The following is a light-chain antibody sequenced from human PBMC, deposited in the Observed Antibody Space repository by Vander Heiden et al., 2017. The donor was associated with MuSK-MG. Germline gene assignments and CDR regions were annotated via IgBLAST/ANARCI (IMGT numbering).Light chain of an antibody. CDR2: DNS. CDR1: SSNIGAGYD. J-gene: IGLJ1*01. CDR3: QSYDSSRSDSGV. Sequence: QSVLTPPPSVSGAPGQWVTISCTGTSSNIGAGYDVHCDQQHPETAAKLLIYDNSNRPSGVPDRCSGSKSGTSASLAITGLQAEDEADYYCQSYDSSRSDSGVFGTGTKVTVL. V-gene: IGLV1-40*01.